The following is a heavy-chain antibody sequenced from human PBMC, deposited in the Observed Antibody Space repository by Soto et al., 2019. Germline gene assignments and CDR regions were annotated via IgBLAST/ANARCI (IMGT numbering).Heavy chain of an antibody. CDR1: GFTFSSYG. Sequence: PXVSLRISCAASGFTFSSYGMHWVRQAPGKGLEWVTGILYDGSDKYYADSVKGRFTISRENSKNTLYLQMNSLRTEDSAVYYCAKAGGGFGDFVHHWGQGTPVTVSS. V-gene: IGHV3-30*18. CDR2: ILYDGSDK. J-gene: IGHJ4*02. CDR3: AKAGGGFGDFVHH. D-gene: IGHD3-10*01.